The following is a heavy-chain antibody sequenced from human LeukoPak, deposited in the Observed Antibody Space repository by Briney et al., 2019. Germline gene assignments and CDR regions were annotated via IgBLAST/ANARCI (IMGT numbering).Heavy chain of an antibody. J-gene: IGHJ6*02. D-gene: IGHD3-9*01. CDR3: AKAELRYFDWSPYYYYGMDV. CDR1: GFTFSSYG. CDR2: ISYDGSNK. V-gene: IGHV3-30*18. Sequence: PGGSLRLSCAASGFTFSSYGMHWVRQAPGKGLEWVAVISYDGSNKYYADSVKGRFTISRDNSKNTLYLQMNSLRAEDTAVYYCAKAELRYFDWSPYYYYGMDVWGQGTTVTVSS.